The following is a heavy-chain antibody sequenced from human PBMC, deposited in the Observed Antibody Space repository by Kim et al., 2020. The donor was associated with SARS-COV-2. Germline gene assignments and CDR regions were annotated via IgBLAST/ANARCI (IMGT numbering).Heavy chain of an antibody. J-gene: IGHJ4*02. CDR3: ARVGGYDSYYFDY. D-gene: IGHD5-12*01. V-gene: IGHV1-18*01. Sequence: ARRLKGRVTMTTDTSTSTAYMELRSLRSDDTAVYYCARVGGYDSYYFDYWGQGTLVTVSS.